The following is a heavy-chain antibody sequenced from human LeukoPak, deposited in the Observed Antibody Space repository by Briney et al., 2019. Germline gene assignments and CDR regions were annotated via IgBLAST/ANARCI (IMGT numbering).Heavy chain of an antibody. CDR1: EFTFSSYA. V-gene: IGHV3-23*01. D-gene: IGHD6-13*01. Sequence: GGSLRLSCAASEFTFSSYAMSWVRQAPGKGLEWVSAISGSGGSTYYADSVKGRFTISKDNSKNTLYLQINSLRAEDTAVYYCAKDHFSSWYSDWFDPWGQGTLVTVSS. J-gene: IGHJ5*02. CDR2: ISGSGGST. CDR3: AKDHFSSWYSDWFDP.